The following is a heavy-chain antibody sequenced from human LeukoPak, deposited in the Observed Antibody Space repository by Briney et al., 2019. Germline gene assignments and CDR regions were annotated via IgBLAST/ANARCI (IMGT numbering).Heavy chain of an antibody. CDR2: INPNSGGT. CDR1: GYTFTGYY. D-gene: IGHD3-10*01. J-gene: IGHJ5*02. Sequence: ASVKVSCKASGYTFTGYYMHWVRQAPGQGLEWMGWINPNSGGTNYAQKFQGRVTMTRDTSISTAYMELSRLRSGDTAVYYCARDGSGSTGYNWFDPWGQGTLVTVSS. CDR3: ARDGSGSTGYNWFDP. V-gene: IGHV1-2*02.